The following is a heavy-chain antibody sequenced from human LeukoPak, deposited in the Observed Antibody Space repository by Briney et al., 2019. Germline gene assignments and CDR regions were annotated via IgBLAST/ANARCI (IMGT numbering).Heavy chain of an antibody. Sequence: PSETLSLTCAVYGGSFSGYYWSWIRQPPGKGLEWIGEINHSGSTNYNPSLKSRVTISVDTSKNQFSLKLSSVTAADTAVYYCARVGGSSPFDYWGQGTLVTVSS. CDR1: GGSFSGYY. J-gene: IGHJ4*02. CDR3: ARVGGSSPFDY. V-gene: IGHV4-34*01. CDR2: INHSGST. D-gene: IGHD1-26*01.